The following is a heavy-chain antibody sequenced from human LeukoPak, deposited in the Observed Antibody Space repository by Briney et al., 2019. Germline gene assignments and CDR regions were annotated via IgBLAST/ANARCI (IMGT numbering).Heavy chain of an antibody. J-gene: IGHJ4*02. V-gene: IGHV3-74*01. CDR2: ISTDGYTT. Sequence: GSMRLSCAASGLAFSAYKMHWVRQAPRKGLVWVSRISTDGYTTDYADFVQGRFTASRDNTKNTWSLEMNSLRAEDTAVYYCVVGGSPGYWGQGTLVTVSS. CDR1: GLAFSAYK. D-gene: IGHD2-15*01. CDR3: VVGGSPGY.